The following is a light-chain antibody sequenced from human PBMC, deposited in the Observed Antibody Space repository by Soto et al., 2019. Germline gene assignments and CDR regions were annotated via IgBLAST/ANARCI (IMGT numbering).Light chain of an antibody. V-gene: IGLV2-14*03. Sequence: QSALTQPASVSGSLGQSITISCTGTTSDVGAYNYVSWYQQHPGKAPQLVIYDVTNRPSGVSNRFSGSKSDNTASLTISGLQAEDEADYYCSSYTSSSTLVFGGGTKLTVL. CDR1: TSDVGAYNY. CDR2: DVT. CDR3: SSYTSSSTLV. J-gene: IGLJ3*02.